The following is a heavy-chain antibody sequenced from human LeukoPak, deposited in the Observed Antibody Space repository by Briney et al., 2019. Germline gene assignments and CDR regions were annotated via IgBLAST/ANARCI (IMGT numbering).Heavy chain of an antibody. J-gene: IGHJ6*02. CDR1: GLTVSSNY. V-gene: IGHV3-30*03. D-gene: IGHD1-7*01. Sequence: GGSLRLSCAASGLTVSSNYMSWVRQAPGKGLEWVAVISYDGSNKYYADSVKGRFTISRDNSRNTLYLQMNSLRAEDTAVYYCAREDWNSYYYGMDVWGQGTTVTVSS. CDR3: AREDWNSYYYGMDV. CDR2: ISYDGSNK.